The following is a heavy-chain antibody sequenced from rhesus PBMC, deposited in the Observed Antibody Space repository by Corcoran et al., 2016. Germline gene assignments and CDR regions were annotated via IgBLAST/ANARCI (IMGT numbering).Heavy chain of an antibody. Sequence: QVQLQESGPGLVKPSETLPLPFAVSVASLSSNSLSWFRQPPVKGLEWIGYIDGGSGSTSYNPSLKRRVNMSKDTSKNQFSLKLSSVTAADTAVYYCASLGYYDLNPFDYWGQGVLVTVSS. D-gene: IGHD3-9*01. J-gene: IGHJ4*01. CDR1: VASLSSNS. V-gene: IGHV4-147*01. CDR3: ASLGYYDLNPFDY. CDR2: IDGGSGST.